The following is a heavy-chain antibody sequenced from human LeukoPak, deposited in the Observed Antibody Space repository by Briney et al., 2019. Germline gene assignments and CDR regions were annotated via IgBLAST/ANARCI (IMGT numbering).Heavy chain of an antibody. D-gene: IGHD4-23*01. Sequence: GRSLRLSCAASKFTFSTFAMHWVRQAPGKGLEWVALTSSDGSSKHYTDSVKRRFTISRDNSKKTLYLQMHSLRAEDTAAYYCAREGGHLRWKNRFDFWGQGTLVTVSS. CDR3: AREGGHLRWKNRFDF. J-gene: IGHJ4*02. V-gene: IGHV3-30-3*01. CDR2: TSSDGSSK. CDR1: KFTFSTFA.